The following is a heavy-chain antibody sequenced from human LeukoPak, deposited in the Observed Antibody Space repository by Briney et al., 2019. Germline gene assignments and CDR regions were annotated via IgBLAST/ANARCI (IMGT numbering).Heavy chain of an antibody. CDR2: ISYDGSNK. Sequence: GGSLRLSCAASGFTFSSYGMHWVRQAPGKGLDWVAVISYDGSNKDYADSVKGRLTISRDNSKNTLYLQMNSLRPEDTAVYYCAKEQAAAGKGYYFDYWGQGTLVTVSS. CDR3: AKEQAAAGKGYYFDY. CDR1: GFTFSSYG. V-gene: IGHV3-30*18. J-gene: IGHJ4*02. D-gene: IGHD6-13*01.